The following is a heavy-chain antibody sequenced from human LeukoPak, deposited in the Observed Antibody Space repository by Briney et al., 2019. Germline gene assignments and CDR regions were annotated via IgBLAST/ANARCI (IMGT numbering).Heavy chain of an antibody. CDR2: IYYSGST. J-gene: IGHJ4*02. D-gene: IGHD3-10*02. CDR1: GGSISSSSYY. CDR3: ARSLLYSGSYYKSYLFDY. V-gene: IGHV4-39*01. Sequence: PSETLSLTCTVSGGSISSSSYYWGWIRQPPGKGLEWIGSIYYSGSTYYNPSLKSRVTIPVDTSKNQFSLKLSSVTAADTAVYYCARSLLYSGSYYKSYLFDYWGQGTLVTVSS.